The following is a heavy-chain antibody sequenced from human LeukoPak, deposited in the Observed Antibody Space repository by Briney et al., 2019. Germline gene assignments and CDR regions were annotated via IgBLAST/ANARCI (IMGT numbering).Heavy chain of an antibody. Sequence: PSETLSLTCTVSGGSISSYYWSWIRQPPGKGLEWIGRVDSTGSTTYSPSLKSRVSMSLDTSKNQFSLKLTSVTAADTAVYYCARDRSWYYGMDVWGQGTTVTVSS. CDR2: VDSTGST. V-gene: IGHV4-4*07. CDR3: ARDRSWYYGMDV. J-gene: IGHJ6*02. CDR1: GGSISSYY.